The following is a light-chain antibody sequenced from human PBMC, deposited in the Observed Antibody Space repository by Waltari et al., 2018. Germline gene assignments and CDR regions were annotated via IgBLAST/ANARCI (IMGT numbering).Light chain of an antibody. J-gene: IGLJ2*01. V-gene: IGLV3-27*01. CDR2: KDS. CDR3: YSAADNSLV. Sequence: RWVQQKPGPAPLVVINKDSERPAGIPERFSGSSSGTTVTLTVSGAQVDDEADYYCYSAADNSLVFGGGTKLTVL.